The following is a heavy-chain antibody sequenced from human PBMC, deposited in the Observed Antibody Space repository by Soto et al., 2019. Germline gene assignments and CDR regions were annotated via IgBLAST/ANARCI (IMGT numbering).Heavy chain of an antibody. V-gene: IGHV3-23*01. D-gene: IGHD6-13*01. CDR3: AYSSTPYEH. Sequence: GGSLRLSCSGSGATFSSYAMSWVRQAPGKGLEWVSAISGSGGSTYYADSVKGRFTISRDNSKNTLYLQMNSLRAEDTAVYYCAYSSTPYEHWGPGTLVTDPS. J-gene: IGHJ4*02. CDR1: GATFSSYA. CDR2: ISGSGGST.